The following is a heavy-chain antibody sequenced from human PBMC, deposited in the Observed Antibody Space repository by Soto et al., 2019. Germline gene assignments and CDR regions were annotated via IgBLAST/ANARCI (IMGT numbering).Heavy chain of an antibody. CDR2: INNNGST. J-gene: IGHJ4*02. CDR3: ARDKITGLFDY. V-gene: IGHV4-61*01. D-gene: IGHD2-8*02. CDR1: GDSVSSGTYF. Sequence: PSETLSLTCTVSGDSVSSGTYFWSWIRQPPGTGLEWIGEINNNGSTKYNPSLKSRITISVDTSKNQFSLKLTSVTAADTAVYYCARDKITGLFDYWGQGTLVTVSS.